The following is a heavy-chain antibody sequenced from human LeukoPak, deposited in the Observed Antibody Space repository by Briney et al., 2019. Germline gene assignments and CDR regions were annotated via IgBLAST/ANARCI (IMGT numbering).Heavy chain of an antibody. V-gene: IGHV1-18*04. Sequence: ASVKVSCKASGYTFTSYGISWVRQAPGQGLEWMGWISAYNGNTNYAQKLQGRVTVTTDTSTSTAYMELRSLRSDDTAVYYCARDLGYYDILTGYSPYYFDYWGQGTLVTVSS. CDR2: ISAYNGNT. D-gene: IGHD3-9*01. CDR3: ARDLGYYDILTGYSPYYFDY. J-gene: IGHJ4*02. CDR1: GYTFTSYG.